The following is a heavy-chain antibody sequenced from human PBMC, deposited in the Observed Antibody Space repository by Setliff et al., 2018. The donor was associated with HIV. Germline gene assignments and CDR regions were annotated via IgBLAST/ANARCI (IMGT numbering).Heavy chain of an antibody. J-gene: IGHJ2*01. CDR2: IYYSGNT. Sequence: SETLSLTCTVSGGSISSYYWSWIRQHPGKGLEWIGIIYYSGNTYYNPSLKSRVAMSVDTSKNQFSLKLNSVTAADTAMYYCARESRVVEGSAYWYFDLWGRGTLVTVSS. D-gene: IGHD2-15*01. V-gene: IGHV4-59*06. CDR1: GGSISSYY. CDR3: ARESRVVEGSAYWYFDL.